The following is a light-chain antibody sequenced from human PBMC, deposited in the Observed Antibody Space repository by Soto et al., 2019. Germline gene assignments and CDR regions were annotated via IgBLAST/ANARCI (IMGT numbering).Light chain of an antibody. CDR2: KAS. CDR3: QQYNTYSPVT. V-gene: IGKV1-5*03. J-gene: IGKJ1*01. Sequence: DIQMTQSPSTLSASVGDRVTITCRASQSISSWLAWYQQKPGKAPKLLIYKASNLKSGVPSRFSGSGSGTEFTLTISSLQADDFATYYCQQYNTYSPVTFGQGTKVEVK. CDR1: QSISSW.